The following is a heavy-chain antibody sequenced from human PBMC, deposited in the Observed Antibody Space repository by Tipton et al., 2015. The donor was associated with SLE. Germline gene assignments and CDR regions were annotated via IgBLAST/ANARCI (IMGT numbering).Heavy chain of an antibody. CDR1: GGSFSGYY. CDR3: ARESLYSSSPYYMDV. V-gene: IGHV4-34*01. D-gene: IGHD6-13*01. CDR2: INHSGST. Sequence: TLSLTCAVYGGSFSGYYWSWIRQPPGKGLEWIGEINHSGSTNYNPSLKSRVTISIDTSKNQFSLKLSSVTAADTAVYYCARESLYSSSPYYMDVWGKGTTVTVSS. J-gene: IGHJ6*03.